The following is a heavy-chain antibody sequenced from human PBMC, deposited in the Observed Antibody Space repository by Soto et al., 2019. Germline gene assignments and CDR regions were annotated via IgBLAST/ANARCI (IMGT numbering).Heavy chain of an antibody. CDR3: ARDSSVYALPGWFDP. V-gene: IGHV4-31*03. Sequence: QVQLQESGPGLVKPSQTLSLTCTVSGGSISSGGYYWSWIRQHPGKGLEWIGYIYYSGSTYYNPSLKSRVTISVDTSKNQFSLKLSSVTAADTAVYYCARDSSVYALPGWFDPWGQGTLVTVSS. J-gene: IGHJ5*02. CDR1: GGSISSGGYY. D-gene: IGHD2-8*01. CDR2: IYYSGST.